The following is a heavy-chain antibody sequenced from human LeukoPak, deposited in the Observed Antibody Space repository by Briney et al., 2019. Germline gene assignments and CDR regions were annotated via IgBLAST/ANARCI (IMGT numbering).Heavy chain of an antibody. CDR3: ARLRFPPANSFDY. CDR2: MYYSGST. D-gene: IGHD6-25*01. CDR1: GGSISSSSYY. Sequence: PSETLSLTCTVSGGSISSSSYYWGWIRQPPGKGLECIGSMYYSGSTYYNPSLKSRVTISIDTSRNQFSLKLSSVTAADTAVYYCARLRFPPANSFDYWGQGTLVTVSS. V-gene: IGHV4-39*01. J-gene: IGHJ4*02.